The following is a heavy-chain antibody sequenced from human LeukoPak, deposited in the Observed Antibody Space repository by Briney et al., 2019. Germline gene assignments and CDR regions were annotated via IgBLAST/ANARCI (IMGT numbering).Heavy chain of an antibody. V-gene: IGHV4-59*01. J-gene: IGHJ6*03. Sequence: SETLSLTCSVSDDSITMYYWTWIRQPPGKGLEWVGYVYHTGSTNFNPSLNGRVSISRDTTKKLFSLRLRSVTAADTAVYFCARGRVSSSTWYSTYYYYFYMDVWGKGTTVTVSS. CDR2: VYHTGST. CDR3: ARGRVSSSTWYSTYYYYFYMDV. CDR1: DDSITMYY. D-gene: IGHD1-1*01.